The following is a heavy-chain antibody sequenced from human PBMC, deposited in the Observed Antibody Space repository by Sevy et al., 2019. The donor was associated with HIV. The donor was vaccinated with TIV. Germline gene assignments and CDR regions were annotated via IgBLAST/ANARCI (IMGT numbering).Heavy chain of an antibody. Sequence: SETLSLTCTVSGGSISSSSYYWGWIRQPPGKGLEWIGSIYYSGSTYYNPSLKSRVTISVDTSKNQFSLKLSSVTAADTAVYYCARGVTGYSSSSYEPYYFDYWGQGTLVTVSS. CDR1: GGSISSSSYY. J-gene: IGHJ4*02. CDR2: IYYSGST. D-gene: IGHD6-13*01. CDR3: ARGVTGYSSSSYEPYYFDY. V-gene: IGHV4-39*01.